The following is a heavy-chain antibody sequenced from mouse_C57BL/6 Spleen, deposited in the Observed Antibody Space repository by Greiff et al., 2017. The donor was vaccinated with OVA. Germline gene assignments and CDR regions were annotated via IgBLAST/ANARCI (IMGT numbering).Heavy chain of an antibody. J-gene: IGHJ2*01. Sequence: QVQLKESGAELVRPGASVTLSCKASGYTFTDYEMHWVKQTPVHGLEWIGAIDPETGGTAYNQKFKGKAILTADKSSSTAYMELRSLTSEDSAVYYCTRYDSRVDYWGQGTTLTVSS. CDR2: IDPETGGT. V-gene: IGHV1-15*01. D-gene: IGHD2-4*01. CDR1: GYTFTDYE. CDR3: TRYDSRVDY.